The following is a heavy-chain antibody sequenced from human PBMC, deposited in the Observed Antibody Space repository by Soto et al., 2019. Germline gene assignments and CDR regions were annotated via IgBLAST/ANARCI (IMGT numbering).Heavy chain of an antibody. CDR2: IYYSGST. Sequence: SETLSLTCTVSGGSISSSSYYWGWIRQPPGKGLEWIGSIYYSGSTYYNPSLKSRVTISVDTSKNQFSLKLSSVTAADTAVYYCARHVWSGYYFDYWGQGTLVTVSS. CDR3: ARHVWSGYYFDY. V-gene: IGHV4-39*01. J-gene: IGHJ4*02. CDR1: GGSISSSSYY. D-gene: IGHD3-3*01.